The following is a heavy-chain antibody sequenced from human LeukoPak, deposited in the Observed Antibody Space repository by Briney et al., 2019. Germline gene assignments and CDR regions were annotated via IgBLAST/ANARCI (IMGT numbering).Heavy chain of an antibody. V-gene: IGHV3-43*02. Sequence: PGGTLRLSCAASGFTFDEYDKHWVRQAQGKGLEWVSLISGDGGSTYYEDYVKGRLTISRDNRKNSLYLQMNSLRTEDPALYYCAKGWNGDYAFDYWGQGTLVTVSS. D-gene: IGHD4-17*01. J-gene: IGHJ4*02. CDR1: GFTFDEYD. CDR3: AKGWNGDYAFDY. CDR2: ISGDGGST.